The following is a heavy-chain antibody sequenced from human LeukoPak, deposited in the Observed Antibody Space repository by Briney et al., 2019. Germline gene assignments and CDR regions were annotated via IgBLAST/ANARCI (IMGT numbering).Heavy chain of an antibody. V-gene: IGHV4-61*02. CDR1: GGSISSGSYY. CDR2: IYSSGST. CDR3: ARVRDGYNVPRSFDY. D-gene: IGHD5-24*01. J-gene: IGHJ4*02. Sequence: SETLSLTCTVSGGSISSGSYYWSWLRQPAGKGLEWIGRIYSSGSTNYNPSLKSRVTISLDTSKNQFSLKLSSVTAADTAVYYCARVRDGYNVPRSFDYWGQGTLVTVSS.